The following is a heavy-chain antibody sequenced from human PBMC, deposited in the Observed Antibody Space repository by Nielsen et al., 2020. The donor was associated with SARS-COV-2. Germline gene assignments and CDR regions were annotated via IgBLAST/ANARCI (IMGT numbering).Heavy chain of an antibody. CDR2: IYRDDDE. J-gene: IGHJ4*02. Sequence: SGPTLVKPTQTLTLTCTFSGFSLSTSGVGVGWIRQPPGKALEWLALIYRDDDERYSLSLRSRLTITKDTSKNQVVLTMTNMDPVDAGTYFCAHYSWSKVDYWGQGTLVTVSS. CDR3: AHYSWSKVDY. D-gene: IGHD2-15*01. V-gene: IGHV2-5*02. CDR1: GFSLSTSGVG.